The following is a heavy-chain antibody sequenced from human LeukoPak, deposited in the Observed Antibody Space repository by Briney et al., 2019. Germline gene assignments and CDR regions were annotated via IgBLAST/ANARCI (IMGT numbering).Heavy chain of an antibody. CDR3: STASTGSYGD. CDR1: GFTFSNAW. CDR2: IKSETDGGTT. V-gene: IGHV3-15*01. Sequence: PGGSLRLSCAASGFTFSNAWMTWVRQAPGKGLGWVGHIKSETDGGTTDYAAPVKGRFTISRDDSKNTLYLQMNSLKTEDTGVYYCSTASTGSYGDWGQGSLVTVSS. J-gene: IGHJ4*02. D-gene: IGHD1-26*01.